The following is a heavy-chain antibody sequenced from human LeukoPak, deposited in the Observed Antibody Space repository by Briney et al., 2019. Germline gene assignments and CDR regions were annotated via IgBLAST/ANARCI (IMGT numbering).Heavy chain of an antibody. CDR3: AKDRGFIAEWELRYYYYGMDV. CDR1: GFTFSSYS. CDR2: ISSSSSTI. V-gene: IGHV3-48*04. J-gene: IGHJ6*02. D-gene: IGHD1-26*01. Sequence: GGSLRLSCAASGFTFSSYSMNWVRQAPGKGPEWVSYISSSSSTIYYADSVKGRFTISRDNAKNSLYLQMNSLRAEDTAVYYCAKDRGFIAEWELRYYYYGMDVWGQGTTVTVSS.